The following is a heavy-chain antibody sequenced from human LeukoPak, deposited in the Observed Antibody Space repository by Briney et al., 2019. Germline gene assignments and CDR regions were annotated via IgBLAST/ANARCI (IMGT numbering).Heavy chain of an antibody. V-gene: IGHV4-4*07. CDR3: AREVGGSIAVAGTRYWDY. J-gene: IGHJ4*02. D-gene: IGHD6-19*01. Sequence: PSETLSLTCTVSGGSISSYYWSWIRQPPGKGLEWIGRIYTSGSTNYNPSLKSRVTMPVDTSKNQFSLKLSSVTAADTAVYYCAREVGGSIAVAGTRYWDYWGQGTLVTVSS. CDR1: GGSISSYY. CDR2: IYTSGST.